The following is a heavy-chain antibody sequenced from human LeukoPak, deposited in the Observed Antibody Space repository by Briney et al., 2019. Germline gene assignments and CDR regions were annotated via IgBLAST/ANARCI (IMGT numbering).Heavy chain of an antibody. Sequence: SETLSLTCAVYGGSFSGYYWSWIHQPPGKGLEWIGEINHSGSTSYNPSLKSRVTISVDTSKNQFSLKLSSVTAADTAVYYCARVGSYYDSSGYYYLDYWGQGTLVTVSS. CDR1: GGSFSGYY. V-gene: IGHV4-34*01. CDR2: INHSGST. J-gene: IGHJ4*02. D-gene: IGHD3-22*01. CDR3: ARVGSYYDSSGYYYLDY.